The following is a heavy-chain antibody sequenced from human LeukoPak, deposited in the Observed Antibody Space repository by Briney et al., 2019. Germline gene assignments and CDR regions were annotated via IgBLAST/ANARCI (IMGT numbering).Heavy chain of an antibody. J-gene: IGHJ4*02. V-gene: IGHV1-46*01. CDR2: INPSGGST. D-gene: IGHD2-15*01. CDR3: ARDGGYCSGGSCLFDY. CDR1: GYTFTSYY. Sequence: ASVKVSCKASGYTFTSYYMHWVRQAPGQGLEWMGIINPSGGSTSYAQKFQGRVTMTRDTSTSTVYMELSSLRSEDTAVYHCARDGGYCSGGSCLFDYWGQGTLVTVSS.